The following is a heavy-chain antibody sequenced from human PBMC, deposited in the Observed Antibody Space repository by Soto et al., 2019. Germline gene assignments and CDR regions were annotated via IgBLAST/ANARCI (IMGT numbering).Heavy chain of an antibody. V-gene: IGHV4-34*01. CDR1: GGSFSGYY. Sequence: QVQLQQWGAGLLKPSETLSLTCAVYGGSFSGYYWSWIRQPPGKGLEWIGEINHSGSTNYNPSLKSRVTISVDTSQNQFSLKLSSVTAADTAVYYCARSTRARAFDYWGQGTLVTVSS. J-gene: IGHJ4*02. CDR2: INHSGST. CDR3: ARSTRARAFDY. D-gene: IGHD2-2*01.